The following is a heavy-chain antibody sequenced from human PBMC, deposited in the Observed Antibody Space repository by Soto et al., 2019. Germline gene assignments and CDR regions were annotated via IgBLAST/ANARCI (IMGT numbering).Heavy chain of an antibody. J-gene: IGHJ4*02. CDR1: GGSLSGYY. V-gene: IGHV4-34*01. CDR3: ARGQEGVVATH. CDR2: VKDGGHT. Sequence: QVQLQQWGAGLLKPSETLSLNCAVTGGSLSGYYWSWIRQAPGKVLEWIGEVKDGGHTNYSPSLRGRVTISSDTSNNQFALRLNSVTAADTGVYYCARGQEGVVATHWDQGSLVTVSS. D-gene: IGHD5-12*01.